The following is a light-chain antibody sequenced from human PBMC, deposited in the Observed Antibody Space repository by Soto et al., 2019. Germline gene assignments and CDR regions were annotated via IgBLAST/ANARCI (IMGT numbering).Light chain of an antibody. V-gene: IGKV3-11*01. CDR3: QQRSNWPPVT. CDR1: QSVKNY. J-gene: IGKJ4*01. CDR2: DAS. Sequence: MGVTQAPATLSLSPGERATLSCRASQSVKNYLAWYQQKPGQAPRLLIYDASNRATGIPARFSGSGSGTDFTLTISSLEPEDSAVYYCQQRSNWPPVTFGGGTKVDIK.